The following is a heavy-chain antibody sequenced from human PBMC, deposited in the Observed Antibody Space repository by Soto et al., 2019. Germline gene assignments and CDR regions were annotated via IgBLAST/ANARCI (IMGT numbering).Heavy chain of an antibody. CDR2: INGGGTA. CDR3: ARDQTGYARFDY. CDR1: GFTFISYV. V-gene: IGHV3-23*01. D-gene: IGHD2-2*01. Sequence: PGGSLRLSCAASGFTFISYVINWVRQAPEKGLEWVSAINGGGTAYYTNSVKGRFTISRDNSKNTVYLEMNSLTAEDTAIYYCARDQTGYARFDYWGQGAQVTVSS. J-gene: IGHJ4*02.